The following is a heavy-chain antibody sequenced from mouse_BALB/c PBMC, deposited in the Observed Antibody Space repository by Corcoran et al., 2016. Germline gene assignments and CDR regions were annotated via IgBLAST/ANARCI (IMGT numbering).Heavy chain of an antibody. V-gene: IGHV1S136*01. D-gene: IGHD2-3*01. CDR3: ARFEDGYYGYAMDY. CDR2: INPYNDGT. Sequence: EVQLQKSGHELVKPGASVKMSCKASGYTFTSYVMHWVKQKPGQGLAWIGYINPYNDGTKYNEKFKGKATLTSDKSSSTAYMELSSLTSEDSAVYYCARFEDGYYGYAMDYWGQGTSVTVSS. J-gene: IGHJ4*01. CDR1: GYTFTSYV.